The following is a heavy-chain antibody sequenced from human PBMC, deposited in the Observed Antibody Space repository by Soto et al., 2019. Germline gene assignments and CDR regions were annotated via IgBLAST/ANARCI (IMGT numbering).Heavy chain of an antibody. CDR1: GHSISRSTYY. Sequence: PSETLSRTCTVSGHSISRSTYYWGWIRQPPGKGLEWIGEIYHSGSTNYNPSLKSRVTISVDKSKNQFSLKLSSVTAADTAVYYCASYLFTAAGTNYYYYGMDVWGQETTVTVSS. D-gene: IGHD6-13*01. V-gene: IGHV4-39*07. CDR3: ASYLFTAAGTNYYYYGMDV. J-gene: IGHJ6*02. CDR2: IYHSGST.